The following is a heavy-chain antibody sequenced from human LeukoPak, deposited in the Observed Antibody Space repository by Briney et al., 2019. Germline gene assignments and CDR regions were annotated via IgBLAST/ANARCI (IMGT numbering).Heavy chain of an antibody. CDR3: ARVPRTGDWDY. CDR2: ISSTSSYI. Sequence: GGSLRLSCAASGFTFSSYSMNWVRQAPGKGLEWVASISSTSSYIYYADSVKGRFTISRDNAKNSLYLQMNSLRAEDTAVYYCARVPRTGDWDYWGQGTLVTVSS. D-gene: IGHD7-27*01. V-gene: IGHV3-21*01. CDR1: GFTFSSYS. J-gene: IGHJ4*02.